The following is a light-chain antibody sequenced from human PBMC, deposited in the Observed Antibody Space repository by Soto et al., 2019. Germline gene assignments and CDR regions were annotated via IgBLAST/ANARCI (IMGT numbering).Light chain of an antibody. Sequence: ETLMTQSPATLSASPGERVTLSCRASQNINFNLAWYQQKPCQAPRVLIYGASSRASGIPDRFSGSGSGTDFTLTISRLEHDDFAFYYCQQYHNWPPLTFGGGTRVEIK. CDR3: QQYHNWPPLT. CDR1: QNINFN. J-gene: IGKJ4*01. CDR2: GAS. V-gene: IGKV3D-15*01.